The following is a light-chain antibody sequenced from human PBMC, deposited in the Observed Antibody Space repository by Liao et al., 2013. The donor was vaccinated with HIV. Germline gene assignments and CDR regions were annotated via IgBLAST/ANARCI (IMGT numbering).Light chain of an antibody. J-gene: IGLJ3*02. CDR1: KLGYKY. CDR3: QAWDSSTWV. V-gene: IGLV3-1*01. CDR2: QDS. Sequence: SYELTQPPSVSVSPGQTASITCSGDKLGYKYASWYQQKPGQSPVPVIYQDSKRPSGIPERFSGSNSGNTATLTISGTQAMDEADYYCQAWDSSTWVFGGGTKLTVL.